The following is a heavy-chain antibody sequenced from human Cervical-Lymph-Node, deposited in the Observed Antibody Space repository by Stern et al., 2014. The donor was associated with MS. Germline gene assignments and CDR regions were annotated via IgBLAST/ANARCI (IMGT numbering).Heavy chain of an antibody. Sequence: EVQLVESGGGLVEPGRSLRLSCAASGFPFHDYSMHWVRQAPGKGLEGVSGITWRGESIGYAAPVKGRFTISRDNAKNLPFLQMHSLRDEDAALYYCARDNSVLHYGTDVWGQGTTVTVSS. J-gene: IGHJ6*02. CDR3: ARDNSVLHYGTDV. CDR2: ITWRGESI. CDR1: GFPFHDYS. V-gene: IGHV3-9*01. D-gene: IGHD2-15*01.